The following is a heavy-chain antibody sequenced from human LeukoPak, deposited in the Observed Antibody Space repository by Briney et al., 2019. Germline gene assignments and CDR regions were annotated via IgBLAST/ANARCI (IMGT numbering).Heavy chain of an antibody. CDR3: ARYYYDSSGAKGFDY. V-gene: IGHV4-39*01. CDR1: GGSISSSSYY. D-gene: IGHD3-22*01. J-gene: IGHJ4*02. CDR2: IYYNGST. Sequence: SETLSLTCTVSGGSISSSSYYWGWIRQPPGKGLEWIGSIYYNGSTYYNPSLKSRVTISVDTSKNQFSLKLSSVTAADTAVHYCARYYYDSSGAKGFDYWGQGTLVTVSS.